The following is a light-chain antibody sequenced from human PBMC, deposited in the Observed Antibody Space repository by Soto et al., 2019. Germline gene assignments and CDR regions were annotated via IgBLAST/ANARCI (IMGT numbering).Light chain of an antibody. Sequence: QSVLTQPASVSGSPGQSITISCTEITSDVGGFHYVSWYQQHPGKAPKLLIYEVNNRPSGVSHRFSGSKAGNTASLTISGLQPEDEADYYCSSYGSSSTLYVFGSGTKVTVL. CDR2: EVN. V-gene: IGLV2-14*01. CDR3: SSYGSSSTLYV. CDR1: TSDVGGFHY. J-gene: IGLJ1*01.